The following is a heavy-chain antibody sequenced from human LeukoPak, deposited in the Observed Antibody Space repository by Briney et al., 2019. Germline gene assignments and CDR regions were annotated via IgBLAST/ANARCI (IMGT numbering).Heavy chain of an antibody. V-gene: IGHV3-23*01. CDR3: AKGVGIAAAADY. Sequence: DSVKGRFTISRDNSKNTLYLQMNSLRAEDTAVYYCAKGVGIAAAADYWGQGTLVTVSS. D-gene: IGHD6-13*01. J-gene: IGHJ4*02.